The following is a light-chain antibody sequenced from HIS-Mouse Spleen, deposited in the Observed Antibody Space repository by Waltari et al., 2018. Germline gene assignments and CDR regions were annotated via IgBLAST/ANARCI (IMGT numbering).Light chain of an antibody. CDR1: SSYVGGYNY. J-gene: IGLJ2*01. CDR3: SSYTSSSTLG. V-gene: IGLV2-14*03. CDR2: DVS. Sequence: QSALTQPASVSGSPGQSITISCTGTSSYVGGYNYVSWYQQHPGKAPKLMIYDVSNRPSGVSNRFSGSKSGNTASLTISGLQAEDEADYYCSSYTSSSTLGFGGGTKLTVL.